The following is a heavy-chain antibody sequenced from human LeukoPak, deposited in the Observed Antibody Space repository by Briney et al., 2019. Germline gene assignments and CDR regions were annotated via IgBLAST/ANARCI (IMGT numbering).Heavy chain of an antibody. D-gene: IGHD3/OR15-3a*01. V-gene: IGHV3-11*04. CDR3: ARADSTDGFDI. J-gene: IGHJ3*02. CDR1: GFTFSDHY. CDR2: IGSSGTTV. Sequence: GGSLRLSCAASGFTFSDHYMTWIRQAPGKGLEWVSYIGSSGTTVYYADSVKGRFTISRDNANSSLYLEMSSLRADDSALYYCARADSTDGFDIWGHGTMLTVSS.